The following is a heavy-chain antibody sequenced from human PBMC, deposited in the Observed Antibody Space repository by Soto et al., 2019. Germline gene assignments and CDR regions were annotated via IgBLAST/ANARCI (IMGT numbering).Heavy chain of an antibody. V-gene: IGHV1-8*01. CDR2: MNPNSGNT. CDR1: GYTFTSYD. D-gene: IGHD3-22*01. J-gene: IGHJ4*02. Sequence: ASVKVSCKASGYTFTSYDINWVRQATGQGLEWMGWMNPNSGNTGYAQKFQGRVTMTRNTSISTAYMELSSLRSEDTAVYYCAFYDSSGYSLDYWGQGTLVTVSS. CDR3: AFYDSSGYSLDY.